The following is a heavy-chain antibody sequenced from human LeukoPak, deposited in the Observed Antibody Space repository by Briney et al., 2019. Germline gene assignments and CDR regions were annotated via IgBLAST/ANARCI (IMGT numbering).Heavy chain of an antibody. CDR1: GGTFSSYA. CDR3: AREPPQRTIFSTREYYFDY. CDR2: IIPIFGTA. J-gene: IGHJ4*02. V-gene: IGHV1-69*13. Sequence: SVKVSCKASGGTFSSYAISWVRQAPGQGLEWMGGIIPIFGTANYAQKFQGRVTITADESTSTAYMELSSLRSEDTAVYYYAREPPQRTIFSTREYYFDYWGQGTLVTVSS. D-gene: IGHD3-9*01.